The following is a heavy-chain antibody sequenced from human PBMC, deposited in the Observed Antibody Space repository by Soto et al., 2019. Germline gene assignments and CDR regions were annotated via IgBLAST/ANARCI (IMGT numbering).Heavy chain of an antibody. CDR3: ARGNAYYYDSSGYPRPYYFDY. CDR1: GGSISSYY. J-gene: IGHJ4*02. V-gene: IGHV4-59*01. Sequence: SETLSLTCTVSGGSISSYYWSWIRQPPGKGLEWIGYIYYRGSTNYNPSLKSPVPISVDTSKNQFSLKLSSVTAADTAVDYCARGNAYYYDSSGYPRPYYFDYWGQGTLVTVSS. CDR2: IYYRGST. D-gene: IGHD3-22*01.